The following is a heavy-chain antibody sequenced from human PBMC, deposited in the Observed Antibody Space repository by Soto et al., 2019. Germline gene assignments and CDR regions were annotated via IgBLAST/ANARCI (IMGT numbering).Heavy chain of an antibody. D-gene: IGHD7-27*01. Sequence: SETLSLTCTLSGGSFSSNNFYWSWIRQFPGKGLEWIGYIYHTGTTYYSPSFESRVTISLDTSNNQFSLRLASVTAADTATYYCVKDPGPPRNYFYGMAVWGQGITVTVS. V-gene: IGHV4-31*03. CDR3: VKDPGPPRNYFYGMAV. CDR2: IYHTGTT. CDR1: GGSFSSNNFY. J-gene: IGHJ6*02.